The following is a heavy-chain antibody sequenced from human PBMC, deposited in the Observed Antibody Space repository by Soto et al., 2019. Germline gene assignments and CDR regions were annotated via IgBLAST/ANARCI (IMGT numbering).Heavy chain of an antibody. Sequence: LSLTCTVSGGSVSSGSYYWSWIRQPPGKGLEWIGYIYYSGSTNYNPSLKSRVTISVDTSKNQFSLKLSSVTAADTAVYYCARTMVGARAGYFDYWGRGTLVTVSS. D-gene: IGHD1-26*01. J-gene: IGHJ4*02. CDR1: GGSVSSGSYY. CDR2: IYYSGST. CDR3: ARTMVGARAGYFDY. V-gene: IGHV4-61*01.